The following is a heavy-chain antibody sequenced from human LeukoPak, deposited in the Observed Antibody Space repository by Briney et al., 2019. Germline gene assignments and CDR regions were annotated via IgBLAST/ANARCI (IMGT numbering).Heavy chain of an antibody. Sequence: ASVKVSCKASGYTFTSYGISWVRQAPGQGLEWMGWISAYNGNTNYAQKLQGRVTMTTDTSTSTAYMELRSLRSEGTAVYYCARVTKQLVPVSWFDPWGQGTLVTVSS. CDR3: ARVTKQLVPVSWFDP. CDR1: GYTFTSYG. J-gene: IGHJ5*02. CDR2: ISAYNGNT. V-gene: IGHV1-18*01. D-gene: IGHD6-13*01.